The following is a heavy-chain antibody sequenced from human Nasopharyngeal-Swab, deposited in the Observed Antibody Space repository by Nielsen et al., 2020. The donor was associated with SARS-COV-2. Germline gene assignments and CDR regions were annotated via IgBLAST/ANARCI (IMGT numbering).Heavy chain of an antibody. D-gene: IGHD6-19*01. J-gene: IGHJ4*02. CDR3: AKDFHPLLIAVAATRGCYFDY. CDR2: ISYDGSNK. Sequence: VRQAPGKGLEWVAVISYDGSNKYYADSVKGRFTISRDNSKNTLYLQMNSLRAEDTAVYYCAKDFHPLLIAVAATRGCYFDYWGQGTLVTGLL. V-gene: IGHV3-30*18.